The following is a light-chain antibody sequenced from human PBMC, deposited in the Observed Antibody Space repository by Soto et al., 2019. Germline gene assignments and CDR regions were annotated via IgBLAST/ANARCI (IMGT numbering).Light chain of an antibody. V-gene: IGKV3-15*01. CDR1: QRVSSN. CDR3: QQYNNWPLLT. Sequence: EIVMTQSPATLSVSPGERATLSCRASQRVSSNLAWYQQKPGQAPRLLIYGASTRATGIPARFSGSGSGTEFTLTISSLRSEDFAVYYCQQYNNWPLLTFGGGTKVDI. J-gene: IGKJ4*01. CDR2: GAS.